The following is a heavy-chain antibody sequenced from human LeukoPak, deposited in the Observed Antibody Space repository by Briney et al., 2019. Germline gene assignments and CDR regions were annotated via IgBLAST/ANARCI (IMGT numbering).Heavy chain of an antibody. D-gene: IGHD6-13*01. CDR1: GYTFTSYY. CDR3: ARGIAAAGTLHYYYYGMDV. CDR2: INPSGGST. J-gene: IGHJ6*02. Sequence: ASVKVSCKASGYTFTSYYMHWVRQAPGQGLEWMGIINPSGGSTSYAQKFQGRVTMTRDTSTSTVYMELSSLRSEDTAVYYCARGIAAAGTLHYYYYGMDVWGQGTTVTVSS. V-gene: IGHV1-46*01.